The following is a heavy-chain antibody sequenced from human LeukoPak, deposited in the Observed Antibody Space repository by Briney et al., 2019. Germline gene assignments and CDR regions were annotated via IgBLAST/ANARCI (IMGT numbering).Heavy chain of an antibody. D-gene: IGHD5-12*01. CDR2: IKTTTVGGTT. Sequence: PGGPLRLSCAASGFTFSNVWMTWVRQAPGKGLECVGRIKTTTVGGTTDYAAPVKGRFTISRDDSKNMVYLQMKSLQTEDTAVYYCTTDFFQGYSGSWGQGTLVTVSS. CDR1: GFTFSNVW. J-gene: IGHJ5*02. CDR3: TTDFFQGYSGS. V-gene: IGHV3-15*01.